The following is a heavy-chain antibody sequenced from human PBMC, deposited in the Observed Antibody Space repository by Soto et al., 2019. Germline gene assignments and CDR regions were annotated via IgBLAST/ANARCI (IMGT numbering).Heavy chain of an antibody. Sequence: PGESLKISCKGSGYSFTSYWIGWVRQMPGKGLEWMGIIYLGDSDTRYSPSFQGQVTISADKSISTAYLQWSSLKASDTAMYYCARLNYDILTGYSGAFDYWGQGTLVTVSS. CDR2: IYLGDSDT. V-gene: IGHV5-51*01. CDR3: ARLNYDILTGYSGAFDY. J-gene: IGHJ4*02. D-gene: IGHD3-9*01. CDR1: GYSFTSYW.